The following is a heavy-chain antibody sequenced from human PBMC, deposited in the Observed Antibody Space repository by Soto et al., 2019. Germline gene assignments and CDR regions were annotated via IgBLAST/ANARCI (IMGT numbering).Heavy chain of an antibody. CDR2: ISSSSSYI. J-gene: IGHJ3*02. CDR1: GFTFSSYS. V-gene: IGHV3-21*01. Sequence: GGSLRLSCAASGFTFSSYSMNWVRQAPGKGLEWVSSISSSSSYIYYADSVKGRFTISRDNAKNSLYLQMNSLRAEDTAVYYCARWELRYYDFWSGYYDAFDIWGQGTMVTVSS. CDR3: ARWELRYYDFWSGYYDAFDI. D-gene: IGHD3-3*01.